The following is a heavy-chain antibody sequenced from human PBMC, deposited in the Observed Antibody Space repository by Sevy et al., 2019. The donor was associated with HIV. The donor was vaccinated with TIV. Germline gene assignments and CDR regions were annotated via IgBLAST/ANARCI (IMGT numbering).Heavy chain of an antibody. Sequence: SETLSLTCTVSGGSVSSGSYYWSWIRQPPGKGLEWIGYIYYSGSTNYNPSLKSRVTISVDTSKNQFSLKLSSVTATDTAVYYCARGPYYYDSSGYYYVHYWGQGTLVTVSS. V-gene: IGHV4-61*01. J-gene: IGHJ4*02. D-gene: IGHD3-22*01. CDR3: ARGPYYYDSSGYYYVHY. CDR2: IYYSGST. CDR1: GGSVSSGSYY.